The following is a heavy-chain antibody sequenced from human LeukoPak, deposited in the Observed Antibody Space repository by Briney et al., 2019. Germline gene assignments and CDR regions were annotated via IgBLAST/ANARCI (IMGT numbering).Heavy chain of an antibody. V-gene: IGHV3-23*01. CDR1: GFTFSSYA. Sequence: GESLKISCAASGFTFSSYAMTWVRQAPGKGLEWVSGISGSGGNTYYTDSVRGRLSISRDNSKNTLYLQMNSLRAEDTAVYYCARVGYYDILTGYYNFDYWGQGTLVTVSS. J-gene: IGHJ4*02. CDR3: ARVGYYDILTGYYNFDY. D-gene: IGHD3-9*01. CDR2: ISGSGGNT.